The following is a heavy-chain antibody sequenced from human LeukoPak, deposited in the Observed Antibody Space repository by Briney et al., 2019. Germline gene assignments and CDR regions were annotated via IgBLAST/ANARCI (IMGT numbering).Heavy chain of an antibody. V-gene: IGHV1-2*02. CDR3: ARGKMNGDDFDY. D-gene: IGHD4-17*01. Sequence: ASVKVSCKASGYTFTGYYIHWVRQAPGQGLEWKGWINPNSGTNYAQKFQVRVPMTGDTSISTAYMELSRLRSDDTAVYYCARGKMNGDDFDYWGQGTLVTVSS. CDR1: GYTFTGYY. J-gene: IGHJ4*02. CDR2: INPNSGT.